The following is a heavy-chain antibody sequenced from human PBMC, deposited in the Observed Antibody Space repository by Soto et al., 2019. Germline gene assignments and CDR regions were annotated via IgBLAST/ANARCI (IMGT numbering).Heavy chain of an antibody. D-gene: IGHD3-9*01. CDR3: AKSYYDILTGLVYYYGMDV. CDR2: ISYDGSNK. CDR1: GFTFSSYG. Sequence: GGSLRLSCAASGFTFSSYGMHWVRQAPGKGLEWVAVISYDGSNKYYADSVKGRFTISRDNSKNTLYLQMNSLRAEDTAVYYCAKSYYDILTGLVYYYGMDVWGHWTTVTVSS. V-gene: IGHV3-30*18. J-gene: IGHJ6*02.